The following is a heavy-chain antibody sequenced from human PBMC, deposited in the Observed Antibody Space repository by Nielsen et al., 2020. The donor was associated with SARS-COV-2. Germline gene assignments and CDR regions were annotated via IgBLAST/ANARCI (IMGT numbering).Heavy chain of an antibody. CDR1: GFTFSSYT. CDR3: AYSNYLRYFDY. Sequence: GGSLRLSCSASGFTFSSYTMLWVRQAPGKGLEYVSAIRSNGGSTYYTDSVKGRFTISRDNAKNSLYLQMNSLRAEDTAVYYCAYSNYLRYFDYWGQGTLVTVSS. CDR2: IRSNGGST. J-gene: IGHJ4*02. V-gene: IGHV3-64*04. D-gene: IGHD4-11*01.